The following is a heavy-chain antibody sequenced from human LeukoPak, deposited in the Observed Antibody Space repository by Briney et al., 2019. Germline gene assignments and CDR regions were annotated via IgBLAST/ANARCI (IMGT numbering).Heavy chain of an antibody. V-gene: IGHV5-51*01. CDR1: GNSFISYW. Sequence: GESLKISCKGSGNSFISYWIGWVRQMPGKGLEWMGIIYPGDSDTRYSPSFQGQVTISADTSISTAYLQWSSLKASDTAMYYCARHWGRDSSGWYVGFDYWGQGTLVTVSS. CDR3: ARHWGRDSSGWYVGFDY. D-gene: IGHD6-19*01. J-gene: IGHJ4*02. CDR2: IYPGDSDT.